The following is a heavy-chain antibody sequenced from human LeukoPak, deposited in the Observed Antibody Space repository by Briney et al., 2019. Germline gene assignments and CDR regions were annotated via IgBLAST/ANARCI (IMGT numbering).Heavy chain of an antibody. V-gene: IGHV3-23*01. CDR1: GFTLSNFA. Sequence: GGSLRLSCAASGFTLSNFAMTWVRQAPGRGLEWVSCISDSGGYTYSADSVKGRFTISRDTSKNTLYLQMNSLRAEDTAVYYCARRYCNSGSCYPGIDYWGQGTLVTVSS. D-gene: IGHD2-15*01. J-gene: IGHJ4*02. CDR2: ISDSGGYT. CDR3: ARRYCNSGSCYPGIDY.